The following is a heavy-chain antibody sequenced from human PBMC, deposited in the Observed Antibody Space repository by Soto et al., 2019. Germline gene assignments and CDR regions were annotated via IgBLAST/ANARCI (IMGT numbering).Heavy chain of an antibody. CDR3: VKGQIRGNSGWGMEFDY. D-gene: IGHD6-19*01. CDR1: GFAFDDYA. Sequence: EVQLVESGGGLVQPGRSPRLSCAASGFAFDDYAMHWVRQTPGKGLEWVSGMSWNPISIGYAGSVKGRFTISRDNAKKSLYLQMGSLRIEDTALYYCVKGQIRGNSGWGMEFDYWGQGVLVTVSS. V-gene: IGHV3-9*01. J-gene: IGHJ4*02. CDR2: MSWNPISI.